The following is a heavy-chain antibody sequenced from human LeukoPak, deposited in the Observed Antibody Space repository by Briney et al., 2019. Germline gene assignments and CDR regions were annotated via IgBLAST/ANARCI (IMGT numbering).Heavy chain of an antibody. D-gene: IGHD3-16*01. Sequence: GGSLRLSCAASGFSFTNYWMHWVRQAPGKGLVWASRMNSDGGRTTYADSVKGRFTISRDNSKNTLYLQMNSLRAEDTAVYYCTKDPNGDYVGAFDFWGQGTMVTVSS. CDR1: GFSFTNYW. CDR3: TKDPNGDYVGAFDF. V-gene: IGHV3-74*01. CDR2: MNSDGGRT. J-gene: IGHJ3*01.